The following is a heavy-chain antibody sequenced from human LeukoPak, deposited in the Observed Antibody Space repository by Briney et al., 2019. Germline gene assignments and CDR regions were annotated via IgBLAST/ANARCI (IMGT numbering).Heavy chain of an antibody. D-gene: IGHD1-1*01. Sequence: GGSLRLSCAASGFTFSSYSMNWVRQAPGKGLEWVSSISNSRSYIYYADSVKGRFTISRDNAKNSLYLQMNSLRAEDTAVYYCARGVQLERRRNYYYGMDVWGQGTTVTVSS. V-gene: IGHV3-21*01. CDR2: ISNSRSYI. CDR3: ARGVQLERRRNYYYGMDV. J-gene: IGHJ6*02. CDR1: GFTFSSYS.